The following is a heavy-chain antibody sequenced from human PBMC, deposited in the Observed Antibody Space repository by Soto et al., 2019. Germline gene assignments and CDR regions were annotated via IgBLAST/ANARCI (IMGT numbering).Heavy chain of an antibody. V-gene: IGHV6-1*01. CDR2: TYYRSKWYN. D-gene: IGHD3-3*01. Sequence: PSQTLSLTCAISGDSVSSNSAAWNWIRQSPSRGLEWLGRTYYRSKWYNDYAVSVKSRITINPDTSKNQFSLQLNSATPEDTAVYFCARGNYDFWSGYLGYNWFDPWGQGTLVTVSS. J-gene: IGHJ5*02. CDR3: ARGNYDFWSGYLGYNWFDP. CDR1: GDSVSSNSAA.